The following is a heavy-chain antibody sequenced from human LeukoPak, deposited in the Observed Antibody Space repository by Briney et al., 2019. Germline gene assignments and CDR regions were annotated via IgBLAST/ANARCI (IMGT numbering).Heavy chain of an antibody. V-gene: IGHV1-18*01. J-gene: IGHJ1*01. D-gene: IGHD3-10*01. CDR1: GYTFTSYG. CDR2: ISAYNGNT. CDR3: ARMDGSGSYFPANQYFQH. Sequence: ASVKVSCKASGYTFTSYGISWVRQAPGQGLEWMGWISAYNGNTNYAQKLQGRVTMTTDTSTSTAYMELRSLRSDDTAVYYCARMDGSGSYFPANQYFQHWGQGTLVTVSS.